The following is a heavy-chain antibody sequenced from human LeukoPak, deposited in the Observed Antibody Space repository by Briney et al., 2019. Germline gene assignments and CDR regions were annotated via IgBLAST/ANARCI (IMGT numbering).Heavy chain of an antibody. J-gene: IGHJ6*03. Sequence: GGSLRLSCAASGFTFNTYWMHWVRPAPGKGLVWVSSINADGSSTSYADSMKGRFTISRDNAKNTLYLQMNSLRAEDTAVYYCASKQSFHYCYRDLWGKETAVTVSS. D-gene: IGHD2/OR15-2a*01. CDR1: GFTFNTYW. CDR2: INADGSST. V-gene: IGHV3-74*01. CDR3: ASKQSFHYCYRDL.